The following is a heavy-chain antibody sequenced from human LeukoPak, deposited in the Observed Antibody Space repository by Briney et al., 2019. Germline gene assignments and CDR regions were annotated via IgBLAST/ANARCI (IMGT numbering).Heavy chain of an antibody. D-gene: IGHD3-22*01. CDR2: INPNSGGT. V-gene: IGHV1-2*02. CDR3: ARAEYYYDSSGYYDGGNWFDP. CDR1: GYTFTGYY. Sequence: ASVKVSCKASGYTFTGYYMHWVRQAPGQGLEWMGWINPNSGGTNYAQKFQGRVTMTRDTSISTAYMELRSLRSDDTAVYYCARAEYYYDSSGYYDGGNWFDPWGQGTLVTVSS. J-gene: IGHJ5*02.